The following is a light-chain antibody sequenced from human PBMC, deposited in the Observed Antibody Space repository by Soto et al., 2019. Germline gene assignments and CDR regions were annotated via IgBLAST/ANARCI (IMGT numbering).Light chain of an antibody. J-gene: IGKJ1*01. Sequence: EIVMTQSPASPSVTPGERATLSCRASQSVTSSYLAWYQQKPGQAPRLLIYGASSRATGIPDRFSGSGSGTDFTLTISRLEPEDFAVYYCHQYGSSPATFGQGTKVDIK. CDR2: GAS. V-gene: IGKV3-20*01. CDR3: HQYGSSPAT. CDR1: QSVTSSY.